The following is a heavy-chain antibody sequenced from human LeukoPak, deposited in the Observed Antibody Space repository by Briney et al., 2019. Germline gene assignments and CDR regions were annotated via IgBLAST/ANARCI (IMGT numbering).Heavy chain of an antibody. CDR1: GFTFSSYG. Sequence: GGSLRLSCAASGFTFSSYGMHWVRQAPGKGLEWVAVISYDGSNKYYADSVKGRFTISRDNAKSSLYLQMNSLRVEDTALYYCAREALTTQHDGYDIWGQGTMVTVSS. CDR2: ISYDGSNK. D-gene: IGHD4-17*01. J-gene: IGHJ3*02. CDR3: AREALTTQHDGYDI. V-gene: IGHV3-30*03.